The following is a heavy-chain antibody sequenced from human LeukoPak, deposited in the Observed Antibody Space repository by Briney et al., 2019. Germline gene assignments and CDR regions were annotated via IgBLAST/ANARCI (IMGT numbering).Heavy chain of an antibody. D-gene: IGHD1-26*01. Sequence: ASVKVSCKASGYTFTGYYMHWVRQAPGQGLEWMGWINPNSGGTNYAQKFQGRVTMTRDTSISTAYMELSRLRSDGTAVYYCARDGEYSGSYGGKNAFDIWGQGTMVTVSS. CDR1: GYTFTGYY. CDR3: ARDGEYSGSYGGKNAFDI. J-gene: IGHJ3*02. V-gene: IGHV1-2*02. CDR2: INPNSGGT.